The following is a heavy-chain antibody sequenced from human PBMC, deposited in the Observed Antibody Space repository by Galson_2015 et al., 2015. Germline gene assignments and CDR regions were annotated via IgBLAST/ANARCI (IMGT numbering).Heavy chain of an antibody. CDR2: ISYDGSNK. J-gene: IGHJ4*02. CDR3: AKDLLGSRGALDY. V-gene: IGHV3-30*18. CDR1: GFTFSSYG. D-gene: IGHD6-13*01. Sequence: SLRLSCAASGFTFSSYGMHWVRQAPGKGLEWVAVISYDGSNKYYADSVKGRFTISRDNSKNTLYLQMNSLRAEDTAVYYCAKDLLGSRGALDYWGQGTLVTVSS.